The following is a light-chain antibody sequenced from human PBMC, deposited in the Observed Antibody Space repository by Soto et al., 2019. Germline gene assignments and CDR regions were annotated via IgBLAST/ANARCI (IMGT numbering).Light chain of an antibody. CDR1: SSDVGGYNY. J-gene: IGLJ3*02. CDR2: EVS. V-gene: IGLV2-14*01. Sequence: QSVLTQPASVSGSPGQSITISCTGTSSDVGGYNYVSWYQQHPGKAPKLMIYEVSNRPSRVSNRFSGSKSGNTASLTISGLQAEDEADYYCSSYTSSSTWVFGGGTQLTVL. CDR3: SSYTSSSTWV.